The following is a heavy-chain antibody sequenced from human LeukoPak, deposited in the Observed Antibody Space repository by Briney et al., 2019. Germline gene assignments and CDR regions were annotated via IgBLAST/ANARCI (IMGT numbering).Heavy chain of an antibody. D-gene: IGHD6-19*01. J-gene: IGHJ4*02. V-gene: IGHV3-23*01. Sequence: PGGSLRLSCAASGFTFSIYTMNWVRQAPRKGLEWVSIINYNGDNKYYADSVQGRFTISRDNSKNTVYLQMNSLRAEDTAIYYCAKDGHCPGALCPTQIAVAGYNDNWGQGTLVTVSS. CDR1: GFTFSIYT. CDR3: AKDGHCPGALCPTQIAVAGYNDN. CDR2: INYNGDNK.